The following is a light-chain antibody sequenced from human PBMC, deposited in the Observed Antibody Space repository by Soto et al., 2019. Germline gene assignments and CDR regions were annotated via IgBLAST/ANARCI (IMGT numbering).Light chain of an antibody. CDR1: QSVSSSY. J-gene: IGKJ5*01. V-gene: IGKV3-20*01. CDR3: HKKGNSAPAT. Sequence: EIVLTQSPGTLSLSPGERATLSCRASQSVSSSYLAWYQQKPGQAPRLLIYGASSRATGIPDRFSGSGSGTDFTLTIRRLSALDVSVYHCHKKGNSAPATFGEGTQMEIK. CDR2: GAS.